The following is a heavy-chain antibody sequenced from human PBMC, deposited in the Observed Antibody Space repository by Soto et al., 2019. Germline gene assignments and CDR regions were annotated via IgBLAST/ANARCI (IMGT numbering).Heavy chain of an antibody. V-gene: IGHV4-34*01. D-gene: IGHD2-8*02. Sequence: SETLSLTCAVYGGSFSGYYWSWIRQPPGKGLEWIGEINHSGSTNYNPSLKSRVTISVDTSKNQFSLKLSSVTAADTAVYFCASRAVAVDALREDNWFDPWAREPWSPSPQ. CDR2: INHSGST. CDR1: GGSFSGYY. J-gene: IGHJ5*02. CDR3: ASRAVAVDALREDNWFDP.